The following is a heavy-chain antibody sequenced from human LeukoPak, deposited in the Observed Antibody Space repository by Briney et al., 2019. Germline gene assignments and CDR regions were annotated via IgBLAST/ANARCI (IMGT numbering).Heavy chain of an antibody. CDR1: GFTFDDYT. J-gene: IGHJ3*02. CDR2: ITWDDGST. V-gene: IGHV3-43*01. CDR3: AKEGAEAFDI. Sequence: GGSLRLSCAASGFTFDDYTMHWVRQAPGRGLGWVSLITWDDGSTYYADSVKGRFTISRDNSKHSLYLQMNSLRAEDTALYYCAKEGAEAFDIWGQGTMVTVSS.